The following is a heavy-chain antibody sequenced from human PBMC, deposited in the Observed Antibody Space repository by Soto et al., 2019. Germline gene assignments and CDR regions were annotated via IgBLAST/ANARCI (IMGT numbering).Heavy chain of an antibody. V-gene: IGHV2-26*01. Sequence: QVPLKESGPVLVKTTETLTLTCAVSGFSLGNGGLVVTWIRQTPGRALEWLAHIFPTDEKSYSTTLENRLFISNGNYRGQVVLTVTNVNTLATATDYCARLCGAGWSGVMRYSDMEVRGPGVGVTVSS. CDR3: ARLCGAGWSGVMRYSDMEV. J-gene: IGHJ6*02. CDR1: GFSLGNGGLV. D-gene: IGHD2-21*01. CDR2: IFPTDEK.